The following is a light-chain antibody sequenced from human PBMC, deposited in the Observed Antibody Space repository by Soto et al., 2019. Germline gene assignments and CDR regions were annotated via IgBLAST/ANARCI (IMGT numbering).Light chain of an antibody. CDR1: QSISSW. CDR3: QQYNSSPWT. J-gene: IGKJ1*01. CDR2: RAS. V-gene: IGKV1-5*03. Sequence: DIQMTQSPSTLSASVGDSVTISCRASQSISSWLAWYQQKPGKAPKLLIYRASSLESGVPSRFSGSGSGTEFTLTISSLQPDDFAVYHCQQYNSSPWTFGQGTKVEIK.